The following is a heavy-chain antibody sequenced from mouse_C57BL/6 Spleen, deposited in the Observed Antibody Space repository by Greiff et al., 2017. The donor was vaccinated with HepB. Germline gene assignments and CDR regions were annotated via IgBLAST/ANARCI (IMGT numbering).Heavy chain of an antibody. CDR1: GYTFTSYW. V-gene: IGHV1-52*01. Sequence: QVQLKQPGTELVKPGASVKLSCKASGYTFTSYWMHWVKQRPIQGLEWIGNIDPSDSETHYNQKFKDKATLTVDKSSSTAYMQLSSLTSEDSAVYYCARSSNLDYWGQGTTLTVSS. CDR3: ARSSNLDY. D-gene: IGHD5-1*01. CDR2: IDPSDSET. J-gene: IGHJ2*01.